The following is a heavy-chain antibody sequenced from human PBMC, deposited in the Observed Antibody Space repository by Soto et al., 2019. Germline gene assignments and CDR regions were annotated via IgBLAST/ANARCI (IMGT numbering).Heavy chain of an antibody. V-gene: IGHV2-5*02. CDR3: AHRQTDSIWGSYRYTGSGDYFDY. Sequence: QITLKESGPTLVKPTQTLTLTCTFSGFSLSTSGVGVGWIRQPPGKALEWLALIYLDDDKRYSPSLKSRLTITQDTSKIQVVLTLTNMDPVDTATYNCAHRQTDSIWGSYRYTGSGDYFDYWGQGTLVTVSS. D-gene: IGHD3-16*02. CDR1: GFSLSTSGVG. J-gene: IGHJ4*02. CDR2: IYLDDDK.